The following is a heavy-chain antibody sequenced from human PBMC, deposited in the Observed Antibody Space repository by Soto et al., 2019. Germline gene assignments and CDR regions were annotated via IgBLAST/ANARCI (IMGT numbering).Heavy chain of an antibody. CDR1: GYTFTTYG. CDR2: ISAYNGHT. D-gene: IGHD1-7*01. Sequence: QVQLVQSGAEVKKPGASVKVSCKASGYTFTTYGISCVRQAPGQGLEWMGWISAYNGHTNYAQKLQGRVTMTTDTSTSTAYMELRSLRSDYTAVYYGAGESGTTYTPDYGGEGTLFTVSS. V-gene: IGHV1-18*04. J-gene: IGHJ4*02. CDR3: AGESGTTYTPDY.